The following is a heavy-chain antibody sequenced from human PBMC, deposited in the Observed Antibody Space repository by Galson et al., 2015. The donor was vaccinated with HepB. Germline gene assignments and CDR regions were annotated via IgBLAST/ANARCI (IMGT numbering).Heavy chain of an antibody. CDR1: GYSFTSYW. CDR3: ARRGILTYYYDSSGAFDI. J-gene: IGHJ3*02. Sequence: SGAEVKKPGESLKISCKGSGYSFTSYWIGWVRQMPGKGLEWMGIIYPGDSDTRYSPSFQGQVTISADKSISTAYLQWSSLKASDTAMYYCARRGILTYYYDSSGAFDIWGQGTMVTVSS. CDR2: IYPGDSDT. D-gene: IGHD3-22*01. V-gene: IGHV5-51*01.